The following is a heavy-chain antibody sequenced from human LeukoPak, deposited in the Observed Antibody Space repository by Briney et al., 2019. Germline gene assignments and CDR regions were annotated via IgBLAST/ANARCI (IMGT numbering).Heavy chain of an antibody. D-gene: IGHD3-22*01. CDR1: GFTFSSYS. CDR3: ARDRLDSSGYLDAFDI. V-gene: IGHV3-48*02. J-gene: IGHJ3*02. CDR2: ISSSSSTI. Sequence: GGSLRLSCAASGFTFSSYSMNWVRQAPGKGLEWVSYISSSSSTIYYADSVKGRFTISRDNAKNSLYLQMNSLRDEDTAVYYCARDRLDSSGYLDAFDIWGQGTTVTVSS.